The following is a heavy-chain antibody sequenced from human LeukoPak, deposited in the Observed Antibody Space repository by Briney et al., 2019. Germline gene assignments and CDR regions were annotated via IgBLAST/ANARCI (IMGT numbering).Heavy chain of an antibody. CDR2: IIPILGIA. V-gene: IGHV1-69*04. J-gene: IGHJ4*02. D-gene: IGHD3-22*01. CDR3: ARYYDSSGYDY. CDR1: GGTSSSYA. Sequence: SVKVSCKASGGTSSSYAISWVRQAPGQWLEWMGRIIPILGIANYAQKFQGRVTITADKSTSTAYMELSSLRSEDTAVYYCARYYDSSGYDYWGQGTLVTVSS.